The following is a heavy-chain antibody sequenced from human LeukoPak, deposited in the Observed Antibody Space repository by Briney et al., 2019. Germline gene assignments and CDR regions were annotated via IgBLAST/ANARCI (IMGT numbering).Heavy chain of an antibody. CDR3: AAAPILRGEGGEHYKYGMDV. V-gene: IGHV4/OR15-8*01. Sequence: ASETLSLTCGVSVGSINSGNWWTWVRQSPGKGLEWIGEIHHNGTRNYIPFLKSRVTISADTFKNHFSLIVTSLTAADTAVYYCAAAPILRGEGGEHYKYGMDVWGQGTTVIVSS. CDR2: IHHNGTR. J-gene: IGHJ6*02. D-gene: IGHD2-2*02. CDR1: VGSINSGNW.